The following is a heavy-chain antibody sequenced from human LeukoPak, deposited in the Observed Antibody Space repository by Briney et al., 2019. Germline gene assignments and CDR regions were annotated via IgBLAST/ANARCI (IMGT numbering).Heavy chain of an antibody. CDR1: GGSISSSSYY. Sequence: SETLSLTCTVSGGSISSSSYYWGWIRQPPGKGLEWIGSIYYSGSTYYNPSLKSRVTISVDTSKNQFSLKLSSVTAADTAVYYCAGLDFVGIVGANDYWGQGTLVTVSS. J-gene: IGHJ4*02. CDR3: AGLDFVGIVGANDY. CDR2: IYYSGST. V-gene: IGHV4-39*07. D-gene: IGHD1-26*01.